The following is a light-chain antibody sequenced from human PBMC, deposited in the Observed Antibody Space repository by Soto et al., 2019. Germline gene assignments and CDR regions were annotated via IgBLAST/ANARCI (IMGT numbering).Light chain of an antibody. CDR2: DAS. CDR3: QQRSNWPPGYT. J-gene: IGKJ2*01. CDR1: QSVSSY. Sequence: EIVLTQSPATLSLSPGERATLSCRASQSVSSYLAWYQQKPGQAPRLLIYDASNRATGIPARFSGSGSGTDLPLTIRSLKPEDFGIYYCQQRSNWPPGYTFGQGTKLEIK. V-gene: IGKV3-11*01.